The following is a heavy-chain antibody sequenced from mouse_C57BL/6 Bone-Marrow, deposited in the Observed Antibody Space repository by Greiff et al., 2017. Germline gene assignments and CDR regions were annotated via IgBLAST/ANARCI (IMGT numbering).Heavy chain of an antibody. Sequence: QVQLQQPGAELVMPGASVKLSCKASGYTFTSYWMHWVKQRPGQGLEWIGEIDPSDSYTNYNQKFKGKSTLTVDKSSSTAYMQLSSLTSEDSAVYYCARSPSGYYGSGYWFADWGQGTLVTVSA. D-gene: IGHD1-1*01. CDR1: GYTFTSYW. CDR3: ARSPSGYYGSGYWFAD. V-gene: IGHV1-69*01. CDR2: IDPSDSYT. J-gene: IGHJ3*01.